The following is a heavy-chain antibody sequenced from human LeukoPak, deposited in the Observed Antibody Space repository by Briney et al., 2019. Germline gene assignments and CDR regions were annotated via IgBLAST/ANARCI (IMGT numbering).Heavy chain of an antibody. CDR2: ISYDGSNK. CDR1: GFTFSSYA. J-gene: IGHJ4*02. V-gene: IGHV3-30-3*01. D-gene: IGHD5-18*01. CDR3: ARDGTAMVSYYFDY. Sequence: HSGGSLRLSCAASGFTFSSYAMHWLRQAPGKGLEWVAVISYDGSNKYYADAVKGRFTISRDNSKNTLYLQMNSLRAEDTAVYYCARDGTAMVSYYFDYWGQGTLVTVSS.